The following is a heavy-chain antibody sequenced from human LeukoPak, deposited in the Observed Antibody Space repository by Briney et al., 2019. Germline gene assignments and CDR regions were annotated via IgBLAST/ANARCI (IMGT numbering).Heavy chain of an antibody. CDR1: GGSFSGYY. V-gene: IGHV4-34*01. CDR3: ARGLYSSSLSYYYYMDV. J-gene: IGHJ6*03. CDR2: INHSGST. Sequence: SETLSLTCAVYGGSFSGYYWSWVRQPPGKGLEWIGEINHSGSTNYNPSLKSRVTISVDTSKNQFSLKLSPVTAADTAVYYCARGLYSSSLSYYYYMDVWGKGTTVTVSS. D-gene: IGHD6-6*01.